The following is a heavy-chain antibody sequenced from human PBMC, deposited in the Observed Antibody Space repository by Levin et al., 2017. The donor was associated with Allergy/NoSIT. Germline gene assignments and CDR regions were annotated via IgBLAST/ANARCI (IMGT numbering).Heavy chain of an antibody. CDR1: GFTFSNYW. CDR2: IKGDGSAQ. D-gene: IGHD6-6*01. J-gene: IGHJ4*02. Sequence: PGGSLRLSCAASGFTFSNYWMNWVRQAPGKGLEWVANIKGDGSAQVYVDSVEGRFTISRDNAKNSLYLQMNSLRAEDSAVYYCARTDISSSGYFDNWGQGALVIVSS. V-gene: IGHV3-7*01. CDR3: ARTDISSSGYFDN.